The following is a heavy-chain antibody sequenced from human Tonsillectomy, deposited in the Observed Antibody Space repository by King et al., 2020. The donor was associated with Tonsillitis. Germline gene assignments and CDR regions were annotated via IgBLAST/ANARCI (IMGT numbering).Heavy chain of an antibody. CDR3: AREYYDSSGYYYFFDY. CDR2: IRYDGSKE. J-gene: IGHJ4*02. V-gene: IGHV3-30*02. D-gene: IGHD3-22*01. Sequence: VQLVESGGGVVQPGGSLRLSCAASGFTLNIHGMHWVRQAPGKGLEWVAFIRYDGSKEYYADSVKGRFSISRDNSKNTLYLQMNSMRAEDTAVFYCAREYYDSSGYYYFFDYWGQGTLVTVSS. CDR1: GFTLNIHG.